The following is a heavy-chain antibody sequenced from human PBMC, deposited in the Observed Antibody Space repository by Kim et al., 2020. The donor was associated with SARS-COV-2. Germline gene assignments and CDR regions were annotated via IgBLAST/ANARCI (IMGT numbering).Heavy chain of an antibody. CDR2: INHSGST. Sequence: SETLSLTCAVYGGSFSGYYWSWIRQPPGKGLEWIGEINHSGSTNYNPSLKSRVTISVDTSKNQFSLKLSSVTAADTAVYYCARSSSWPRTGFDYWGQGTLVTVSS. D-gene: IGHD6-13*01. CDR1: GGSFSGYY. J-gene: IGHJ4*02. V-gene: IGHV4-34*01. CDR3: ARSSSWPRTGFDY.